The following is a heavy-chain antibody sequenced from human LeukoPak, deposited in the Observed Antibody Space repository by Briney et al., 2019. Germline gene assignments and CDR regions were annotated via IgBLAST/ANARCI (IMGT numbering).Heavy chain of an antibody. Sequence: GESLKISCKGSGYSFSTYWIVWVRQMPGKGLEWMGIIYPGDSDTRYSPSFLGQVTISADKSISTAYLQWSSLKASDTAMYYCARGGELDSSGWYGYYYGMDVWGQGTTVTVSS. CDR2: IYPGDSDT. J-gene: IGHJ6*02. D-gene: IGHD6-19*01. CDR3: ARGGELDSSGWYGYYYGMDV. CDR1: GYSFSTYW. V-gene: IGHV5-51*01.